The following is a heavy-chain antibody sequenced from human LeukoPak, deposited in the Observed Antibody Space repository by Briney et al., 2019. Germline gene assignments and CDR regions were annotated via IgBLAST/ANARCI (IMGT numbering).Heavy chain of an antibody. D-gene: IGHD3-16*01. CDR1: GGSISSGGYY. J-gene: IGHJ5*02. CDR2: ISYSGST. Sequence: SETLSLTCTVSGGSISSGGYYWSWIRQHPEKGLEWVGHISYSGSTHYNPSLKSRVSISVDTSKNQFSLKLTSVTAADTAVYYCARTIMIPFGGVNWFDPWGQGSLVTVSS. V-gene: IGHV4-31*03. CDR3: ARTIMIPFGGVNWFDP.